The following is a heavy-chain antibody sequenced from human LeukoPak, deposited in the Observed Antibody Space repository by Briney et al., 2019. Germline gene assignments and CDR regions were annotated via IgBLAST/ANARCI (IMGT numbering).Heavy chain of an antibody. CDR2: VSPIFDIA. V-gene: IGHV1-69*04. Sequence: GSSVKVSCKASVGTFSTYGISWVRQAPGQGLEWMGRVSPIFDIANYAQKFQGRVSITADKSTNTAYMELSSLRSEDTAIYYCAREFKQSNWNDGHWFDPWGQGTLVTVSS. D-gene: IGHD1-20*01. J-gene: IGHJ5*02. CDR1: VGTFSTYG. CDR3: AREFKQSNWNDGHWFDP.